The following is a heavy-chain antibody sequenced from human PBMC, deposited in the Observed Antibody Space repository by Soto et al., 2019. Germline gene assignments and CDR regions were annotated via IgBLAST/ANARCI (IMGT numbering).Heavy chain of an antibody. Sequence: EVQLLESGGGLVQPGGSLRLSCAASGFTFSSYAMSWVRQAPGKGLEWVSAISGSGANTYYADSVKGRFTISRDNSKNTLYLQMNSLRAEDSAMYYCVRERSGCSDADSWGQGTLVTVSS. D-gene: IGHD5-18*01. CDR2: ISGSGANT. CDR1: GFTFSSYA. CDR3: VRERSGCSDADS. J-gene: IGHJ4*02. V-gene: IGHV3-23*01.